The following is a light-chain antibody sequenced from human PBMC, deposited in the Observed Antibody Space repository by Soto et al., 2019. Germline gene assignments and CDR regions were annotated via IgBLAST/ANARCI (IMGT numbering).Light chain of an antibody. J-gene: IGKJ4*01. CDR3: QQYSNGPPLT. V-gene: IGKV3-11*01. CDR2: DAS. CDR1: QSVSSS. Sequence: ETVLTQSPATLSLSPGERATLSCRASQSVSSSLAWYQQKPGQPPRLLIYDASKREPGTPARFSGSGSGTDFTLTISSLQSEDFAVYYCQQYSNGPPLTLHGGTKGDI.